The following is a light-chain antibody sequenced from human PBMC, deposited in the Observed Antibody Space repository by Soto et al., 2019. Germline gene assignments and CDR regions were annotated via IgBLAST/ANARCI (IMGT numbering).Light chain of an antibody. CDR2: GSS. CDR3: QQYDNWPPLT. J-gene: IGKJ4*01. V-gene: IGKV3-15*01. CDR1: QSVSSN. Sequence: EIMMTQSSAPLSVFPGGRAPLSCRASQSVSSNLAWYQQKPGQAPRLLIYGSSTRATGIPARFTGSGSGTEFVLTISSLQSEDFAVYYCQQYDNWPPLTFGGGTKVDIK.